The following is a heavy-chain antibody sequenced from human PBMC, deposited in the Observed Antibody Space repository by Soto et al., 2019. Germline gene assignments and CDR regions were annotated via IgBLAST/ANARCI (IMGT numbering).Heavy chain of an antibody. Sequence: SETLSLTCTVSGGSISSGGYYRSWIRQHPGKGLEWIGYIYYSGSTYYNPSLKSRVTISVDTSKNQFSLKLSSVTAADTAVYYCARDPLYCSGGSCYSYYYYGMDVWGQGTTVTVSS. D-gene: IGHD2-15*01. CDR2: IYYSGST. V-gene: IGHV4-31*03. CDR3: ARDPLYCSGGSCYSYYYYGMDV. CDR1: GGSISSGGYY. J-gene: IGHJ6*02.